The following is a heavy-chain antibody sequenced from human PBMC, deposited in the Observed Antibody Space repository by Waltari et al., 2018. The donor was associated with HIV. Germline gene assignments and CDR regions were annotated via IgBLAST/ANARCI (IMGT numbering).Heavy chain of an antibody. CDR1: GYTFTSFD. V-gene: IGHV1-8*01. CDR2: MNTNRGKK. Sequence: QVQLVQSGAEVKKPGASVKVSCKTSGYTFTSFDITWVRQATGQGLEWMGWMNTNRGKKGYGQKLQGRVTMTRNTSISTAYMELSSLRSEDTAVYYCARDGGDWFDPWGQGTLVTVSS. D-gene: IGHD2-15*01. CDR3: ARDGGDWFDP. J-gene: IGHJ5*02.